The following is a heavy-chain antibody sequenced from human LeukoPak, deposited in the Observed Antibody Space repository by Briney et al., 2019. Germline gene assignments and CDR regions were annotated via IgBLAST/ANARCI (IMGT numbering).Heavy chain of an antibody. CDR2: INHSGGT. D-gene: IGHD6-19*01. CDR1: GGSFSDYY. V-gene: IGHV4-34*01. J-gene: IGHJ4*02. CDR3: AIGAVWGSSGWYPY. Sequence: SETLSLTCAVYGGSFSDYYWSWIRQPPGKGLERLGEINHSGGTYYNPSLKSRVTISLDASKNHFSLNLTAVTAADTAVYYCAIGAVWGSSGWYPYCGQGTLVTVSS.